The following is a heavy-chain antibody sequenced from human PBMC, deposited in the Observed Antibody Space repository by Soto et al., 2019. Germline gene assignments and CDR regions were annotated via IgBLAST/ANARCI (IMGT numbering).Heavy chain of an antibody. V-gene: IGHV4-39*01. CDR3: ARPLGAREPGVVVVAATSGSWFDP. D-gene: IGHD2-15*01. J-gene: IGHJ5*02. CDR2: IYYSGST. Sequence: QLQLQESGPGLVKPSETLSLTCTVSGGSISSSSYYWGWIRQPPGKGLEWIGSIYYSGSTYYNPSLKSRVTISVDTSKNQFSLKLSSVTAADTAVYYCARPLGAREPGVVVVAATSGSWFDPWGQGTLVTVSS. CDR1: GGSISSSSYY.